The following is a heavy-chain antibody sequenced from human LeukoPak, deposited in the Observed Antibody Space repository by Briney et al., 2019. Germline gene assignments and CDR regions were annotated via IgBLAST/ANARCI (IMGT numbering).Heavy chain of an antibody. J-gene: IGHJ4*02. CDR3: ARARGRLLLVDY. CDR1: SGSITGYY. V-gene: IGHV4-4*07. D-gene: IGHD2-15*01. Sequence: PSETLSLTCTVSSGSITGYYWNWIRQPAGKGLEWIGRIYSSGSTDYNPSLKSRVTMSVDTSKNQFSLNLSSVTAADSAVYYCARARGRLLLVDYWGQGTLDTVSS. CDR2: IYSSGST.